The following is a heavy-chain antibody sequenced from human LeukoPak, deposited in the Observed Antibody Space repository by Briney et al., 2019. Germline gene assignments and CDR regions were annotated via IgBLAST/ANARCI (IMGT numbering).Heavy chain of an antibody. Sequence: GGSLRLSCAASGFSFSNCATRWFRQAPGKGLEWVSSISANAAGTYYADSVKGRFTISRDNSKNTVYLQMNSLRGEDTAVYYCAKHSGNSGWYLDNWGQGTLVTVSS. D-gene: IGHD6-19*01. CDR3: AKHSGNSGWYLDN. V-gene: IGHV3-23*01. J-gene: IGHJ4*02. CDR1: GFSFSNCA. CDR2: ISANAAGT.